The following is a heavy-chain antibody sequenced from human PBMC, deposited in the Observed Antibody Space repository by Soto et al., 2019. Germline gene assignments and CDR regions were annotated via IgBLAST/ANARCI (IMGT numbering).Heavy chain of an antibody. CDR1: GGTFSSYA. CDR2: IIPIFGTA. D-gene: IGHD3-22*01. CDR3: ASNSHPYYYDSSGSDPTYAFDI. V-gene: IGHV1-69*13. Sequence: GASVKVSCKASGGTFSSYAISWVRQAPGQGLEWMGGIIPIFGTANYAQKFQGRVTITADESTSTAYMELSSLRSEDTAVYYCASNSHPYYYDSSGSDPTYAFDIWGQGTMVTVSS. J-gene: IGHJ3*02.